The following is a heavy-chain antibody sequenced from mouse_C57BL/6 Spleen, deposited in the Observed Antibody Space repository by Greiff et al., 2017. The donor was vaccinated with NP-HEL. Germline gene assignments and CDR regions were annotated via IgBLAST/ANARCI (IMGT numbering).Heavy chain of an antibody. J-gene: IGHJ4*01. CDR1: GYAFSSSW. D-gene: IGHD2-2*01. CDR3: ARNPRGYYVYHRDAMDY. V-gene: IGHV1-82*01. Sequence: QVQLQQSGPELVKPGASVKISCKASGYAFSSSWMNWVKQRPGKGLEWIGRIYPGDGDTNYNGKFKGKATLTADKSSSTAYMQLSSLTSEDSAVYFCARNPRGYYVYHRDAMDYWGQGTSVTVSS. CDR2: IYPGDGDT.